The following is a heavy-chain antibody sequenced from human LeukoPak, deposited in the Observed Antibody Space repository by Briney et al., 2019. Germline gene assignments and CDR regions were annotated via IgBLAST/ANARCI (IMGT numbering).Heavy chain of an antibody. CDR2: IIPILGIA. CDR1: GGTFSSYA. CDR3: ARELTNLRGYSYGYGY. V-gene: IGHV1-69*04. Sequence: ASVKVSCKASGGTFSSYAISWVRQAPGQGLEWMGRIIPILGIANYAQKFQGRVTITADKSTSTAYMELSSLRSEDTAVYYCARELTNLRGYSYGYGYWGQGTLVTVSS. D-gene: IGHD5-18*01. J-gene: IGHJ4*02.